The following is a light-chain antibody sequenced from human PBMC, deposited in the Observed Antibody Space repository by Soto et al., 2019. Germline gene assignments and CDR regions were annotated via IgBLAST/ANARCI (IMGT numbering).Light chain of an antibody. V-gene: IGKV1-39*01. CDR2: AAS. J-gene: IGKJ1*01. Sequence: DIHMTQSPSSLSASVGDRVTITCRASQSINTYLNWFQQKPGKAPKLLIYAASNLQSGVPSRFSGSGSGTDFTLTISGLQSEDFAVYYCQQYNNWPQTFGQGTKVDIK. CDR3: QQYNNWPQT. CDR1: QSINTY.